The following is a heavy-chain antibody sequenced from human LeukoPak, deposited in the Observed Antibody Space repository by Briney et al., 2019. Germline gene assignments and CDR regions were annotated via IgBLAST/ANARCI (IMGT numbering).Heavy chain of an antibody. D-gene: IGHD1-7*01. CDR3: AKDAFITGTTD. CDR1: GFTFSSYG. Sequence: PGRSLRLSCAASGFTFSSYGMHWVRQAPGKGLEWVAVIWYDGSNKYYADSVKGRFTISRDNSKNTLYLQMNSLRAEDTAVYYCAKDAFITGTTDWGQGTLVTVSS. CDR2: IWYDGSNK. V-gene: IGHV3-33*06. J-gene: IGHJ4*02.